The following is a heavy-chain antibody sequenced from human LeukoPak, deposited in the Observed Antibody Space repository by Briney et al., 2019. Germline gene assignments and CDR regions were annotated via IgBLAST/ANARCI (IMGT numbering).Heavy chain of an antibody. V-gene: IGHV6-1*01. CDR2: TFYRSKWYN. CDR3: AREEESSGWSFDY. J-gene: IGHJ4*02. D-gene: IGHD6-19*01. CDR1: GDSVSSNSAA. Sequence: SQTLSLTCAISGDSVSSNSAAWNWIRQSPSRGLEWLGRTFYRSKWYNDYIVSVESRININPDTSKNHFSLQLKSVTPEDTAMYYCAREEESSGWSFDYWGQGILVTVSS.